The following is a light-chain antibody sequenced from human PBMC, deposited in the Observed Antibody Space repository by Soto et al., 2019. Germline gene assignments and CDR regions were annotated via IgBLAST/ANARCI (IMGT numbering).Light chain of an antibody. CDR1: QSISSW. CDR3: QQYNSYPCK. CDR2: KAS. V-gene: IGKV1-5*03. J-gene: IGKJ1*01. Sequence: DIQMTQSPSTLSASVGDRVTMTCRASQSISSWLAWYQQKPGKAPKLLIYKASSLESGVPSRFSGSGSGTEFTLTISSLQPDEFAAYYFQQYNSYPCKFXQGTNADIK.